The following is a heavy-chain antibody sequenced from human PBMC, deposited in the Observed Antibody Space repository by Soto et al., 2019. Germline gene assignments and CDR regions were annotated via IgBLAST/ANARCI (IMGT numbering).Heavy chain of an antibody. V-gene: IGHV1-69*12. J-gene: IGHJ4*02. CDR2: IIPMFGTA. D-gene: IGHD5-18*01. CDR3: ASGIQLWLRRINNGYSG. Sequence: QVQLVQSGAEVKKPESSVKVSCKAPGGTFSTYAISWVRQAPGQGLEWMGGIIPMFGTANYAQRFQDRVTITADEPTNTVYMELSSLRSEDTAVYFCASGIQLWLRRINNGYSGWGQGNLVTVSS. CDR1: GGTFSTYA.